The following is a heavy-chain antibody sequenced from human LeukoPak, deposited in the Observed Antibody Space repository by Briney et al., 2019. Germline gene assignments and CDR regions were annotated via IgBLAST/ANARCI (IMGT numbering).Heavy chain of an antibody. D-gene: IGHD1-1*01. CDR3: ARCSTPHWIFDAFDI. J-gene: IGHJ3*02. CDR2: INPNSGGT. CDR1: GYTFTGHY. V-gene: IGHV1-2*02. Sequence: ASVKVSCKASGYTFTGHYMHWVGQAPGQGPEWMGWINPNSGGTNYAQKFQGRVTMTRDTSISTAYMELSGLRSDDTAVYYCARCSTPHWIFDAFDIWGQGTMVTVSS.